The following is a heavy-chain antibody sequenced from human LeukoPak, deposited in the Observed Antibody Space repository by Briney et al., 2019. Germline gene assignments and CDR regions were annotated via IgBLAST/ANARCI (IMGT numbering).Heavy chain of an antibody. J-gene: IGHJ4*02. CDR2: ISAYNGNT. CDR1: GYTFTSYG. CDR3: ARVGGPQGTGVAGLSEFFDY. Sequence: ASVKVSCEASGYTFTSYGISWVRQAPGQGLEWMGWISAYNGNTNYAQKLQGRVTMTTDTSTCTAYVELRSMRCDGTAVDYCARVGGPQGTGVAGLSEFFDYWGQGTLVTVSS. D-gene: IGHD6-19*01. V-gene: IGHV1-18*01.